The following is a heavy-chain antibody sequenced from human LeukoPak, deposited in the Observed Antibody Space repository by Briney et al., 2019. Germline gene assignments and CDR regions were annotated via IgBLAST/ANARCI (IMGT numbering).Heavy chain of an antibody. CDR2: TSDSGDNT. V-gene: IGHV3-23*01. CDR1: GFTFSSYA. D-gene: IGHD3-16*01. J-gene: IGHJ4*02. Sequence: PGGSLRLSCAASGFTFSSYAMSWVRQAPGEGLEWVSSTSDSGDNTYYADSVKGRFITSRDNSKNILFLQMQSLRAEDTAVYYCANNLFGYFDCWGQGTLVTVSS. CDR3: ANNLFGYFDC.